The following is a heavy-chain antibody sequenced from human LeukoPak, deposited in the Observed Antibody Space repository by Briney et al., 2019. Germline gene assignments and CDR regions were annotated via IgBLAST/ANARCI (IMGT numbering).Heavy chain of an antibody. CDR2: IYHSGST. CDR1: GGSISSSSYY. V-gene: IGHV4-39*07. J-gene: IGHJ4*02. D-gene: IGHD6-19*01. CDR3: ARDYAVAGTGFDY. Sequence: SETLSLTCTVSGGSISSSSYYWGWIRQPPGKGLEWIGYIYHSGSTYYNPSLKSRVTISVDRSKNQFSLKLSSVTAADTAVYYCARDYAVAGTGFDYWGQGTLVTVSS.